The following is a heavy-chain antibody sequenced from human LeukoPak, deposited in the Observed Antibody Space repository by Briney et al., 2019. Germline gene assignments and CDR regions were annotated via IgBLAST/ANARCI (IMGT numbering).Heavy chain of an antibody. V-gene: IGHV3-30-3*02. CDR1: GFTFSSYA. J-gene: IGHJ6*03. CDR3: AKTPAGSRSYYYYYMDV. Sequence: GGSLRPSCAASGFTFSSYAMHWVRQAPGKGLEWVAVISYDGSNKYYADSVKGRFTISRDNSKNTLYLQMNSLRAEDTAVYYCAKTPAGSRSYYYYYMDVWGKGTTVTVSS. CDR2: ISYDGSNK. D-gene: IGHD1-14*01.